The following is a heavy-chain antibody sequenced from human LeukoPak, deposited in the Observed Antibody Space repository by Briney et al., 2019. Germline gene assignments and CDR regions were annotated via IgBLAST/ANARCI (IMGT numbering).Heavy chain of an antibody. V-gene: IGHV3-21*01. CDR3: ARDRYSSSWYSIYYYGMDA. J-gene: IGHJ6*02. D-gene: IGHD6-13*01. CDR2: ISSSSSYI. Sequence: GGSLRLSCAASGFTFSSYSMNWVRQAPGKGLEWVSSISSSSSYIYYADSVKGRFTISRDNAKNSLYLQMNSLRAEDTAVYYCARDRYSSSWYSIYYYGMDAWGQGTTVTVSS. CDR1: GFTFSSYS.